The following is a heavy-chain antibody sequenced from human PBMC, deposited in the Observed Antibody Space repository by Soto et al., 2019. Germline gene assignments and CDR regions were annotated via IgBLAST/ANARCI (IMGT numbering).Heavy chain of an antibody. CDR1: GFTFSTYA. V-gene: IGHV3-23*01. Sequence: GGSLRLSWVASGFTFSTYAMSGVGQAPGKGLEWVSALTPSGGETYYADSVKGRFTISRDNSMNALYLQMNSLRIEDTAVYYCAHPRGYGVFDAYDIWGQGTMVT. J-gene: IGHJ3*02. CDR3: AHPRGYGVFDAYDI. CDR2: LTPSGGET. D-gene: IGHD4-17*01.